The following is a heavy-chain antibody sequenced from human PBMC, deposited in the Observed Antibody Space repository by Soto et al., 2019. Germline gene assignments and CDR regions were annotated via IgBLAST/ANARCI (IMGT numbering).Heavy chain of an antibody. D-gene: IGHD3-3*01. CDR2: IWYDGSNK. Sequence: PGGSLRLSCAPSGFTFSSYGMHWVRQALGKGLEWVAVIWYDGSNKYYADSVKGRFTIYRDNSKNTLYLQMNSLRAEDTAVYYRASMYYVFWSCSWFPRMDVWGQGTTVTVSS. V-gene: IGHV3-33*01. CDR1: GFTFSSYG. J-gene: IGHJ6*02. CDR3: ASMYYVFWSCSWFPRMDV.